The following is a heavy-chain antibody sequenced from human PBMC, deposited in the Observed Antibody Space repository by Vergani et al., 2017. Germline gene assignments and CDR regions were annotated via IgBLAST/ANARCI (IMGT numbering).Heavy chain of an antibody. Sequence: QLQLQESGPGLVKPSETLSLTCTVSGGSISSSSYYWGWIRQPPGKGLEWIGSIYYSGSTYYNPSLKSRVTISVDTSKNQFSLKLSSVTAADTAVYYCARRGTIAARPRFDYWGQGTLVTVSS. CDR3: ARRGTIAARPRFDY. V-gene: IGHV4-39*01. CDR1: GGSISSSSYY. J-gene: IGHJ4*02. CDR2: IYYSGST. D-gene: IGHD6-6*01.